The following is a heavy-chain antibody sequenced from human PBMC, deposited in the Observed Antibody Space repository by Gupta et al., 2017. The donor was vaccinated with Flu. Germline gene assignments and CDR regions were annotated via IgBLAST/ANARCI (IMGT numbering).Heavy chain of an antibody. CDR3: AKSSRPDFDSAIFDY. D-gene: IGHD3-9*01. Sequence: EVQLLEFGGGLVQPGGSLRLSCEASGFPFSSYVMSCVSQAPGKGLEWVSVIRGGGGSTYYTDSEKGRFTISRDNSKNTLYLLMNSLRAEDTAVYYCAKSSRPDFDSAIFDYWGQGTLVTVSS. CDR2: IRGGGGST. J-gene: IGHJ4*02. V-gene: IGHV3-23*01. CDR1: GFPFSSYV.